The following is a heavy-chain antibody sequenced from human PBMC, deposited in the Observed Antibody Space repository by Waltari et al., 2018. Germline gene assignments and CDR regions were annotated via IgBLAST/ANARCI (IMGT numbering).Heavy chain of an antibody. Sequence: EVQLVESGGTVVQPGGSLRLSCAASGFTFNDYMMHWVRQVPGKGRQWVCHIGWDGGSTTDADYGKGRVTIYRDNSRHSQYLKMQSLRTEDSALYYCTKDIRVSGWYVFDFWGQGTLVTVSS. CDR3: TKDIRVSGWYVFDF. CDR2: IGWDGGST. D-gene: IGHD6-19*01. J-gene: IGHJ4*02. CDR1: GFTFNDYM. V-gene: IGHV3-43*01.